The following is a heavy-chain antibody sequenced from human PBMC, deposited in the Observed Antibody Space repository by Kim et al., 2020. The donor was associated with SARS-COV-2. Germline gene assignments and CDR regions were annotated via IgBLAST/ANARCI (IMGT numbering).Heavy chain of an antibody. D-gene: IGHD3-10*01. V-gene: IGHV6-1*01. J-gene: IGHJ6*02. CDR2: TYYRSKWYN. Sequence: SQTLSLTCAISGDSVSSNSAAWNWIRQSPSRGLEWLGRTYYRSKWYNDYAVSVKSRITINPDTSKNQFSLQLNSVTPEDTAVYYCARGDITMVRGVISYYYGMDVWGQGTTVTVSS. CDR1: GDSVSSNSAA. CDR3: ARGDITMVRGVISYYYGMDV.